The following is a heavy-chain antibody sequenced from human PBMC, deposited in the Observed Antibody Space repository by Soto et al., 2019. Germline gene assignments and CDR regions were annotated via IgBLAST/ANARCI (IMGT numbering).Heavy chain of an antibody. CDR2: IKNKANSYTT. J-gene: IGHJ4*02. CDR1: GFTFSDHY. CDR3: ARVRLVVTTRLFDY. V-gene: IGHV3-72*01. Sequence: EVQLVESGGGLVQPGGSLRLSCAASGFTFSDHYMAWVRQAPGKGLEWVGRIKNKANSYTTEYAASVKGRFTISRDDSKNSLDLQMISLKTEDTAVYYCARVRLVVTTRLFDYGGQGTLVTVSS. D-gene: IGHD6-25*01.